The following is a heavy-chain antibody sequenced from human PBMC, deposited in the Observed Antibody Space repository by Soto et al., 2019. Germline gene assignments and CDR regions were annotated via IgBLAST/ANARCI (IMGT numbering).Heavy chain of an antibody. CDR2: MNSNSGNT. D-gene: IGHD5-12*01. J-gene: IGHJ4*02. CDR3: ARGLGIVATSPFDY. CDR1: GYTFTSYD. V-gene: IGHV1-8*01. Sequence: QVQLVQSGAEVKKPGASVKVSCKASGYTFTSYDINWVRQATGQGLECMGWMNSNSGNTGYAQKFQGRSTMTRDTSISTAYMELSSLRSEDTAVYYCARGLGIVATSPFDYWGQGTLVTVSS.